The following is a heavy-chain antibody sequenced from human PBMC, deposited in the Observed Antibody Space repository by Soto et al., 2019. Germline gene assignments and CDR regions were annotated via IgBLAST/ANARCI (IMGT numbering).Heavy chain of an antibody. V-gene: IGHV4-30-4*01. Sequence: LSLTCTVSGGSISSGDYYWSWIRQPPGKGLEWIGYIYYSGSTYYNPSLKSRVTISVDTSKNQFSLKLSSVTAADTAVYYCARSGITIFGVVLPYYYYGMDVWGQGTTVTVSS. D-gene: IGHD3-3*01. CDR1: GGSISSGDYY. CDR2: IYYSGST. CDR3: ARSGITIFGVVLPYYYYGMDV. J-gene: IGHJ6*02.